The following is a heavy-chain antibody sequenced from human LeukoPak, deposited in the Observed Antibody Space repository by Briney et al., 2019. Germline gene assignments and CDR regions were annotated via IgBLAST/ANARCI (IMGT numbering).Heavy chain of an antibody. V-gene: IGHV1-69*05. CDR3: ATRPYYYDSSGFAFDI. Sequence: GSSVKVSCKASGGTFSSYAISWVRQAPGQGLEWMGGTIPIFGTANYAQKFQGRVTITTDESTSTAYMELSSLRSEDTAVYYCATRPYYYDSSGFAFDIWGQGTMVTVSS. CDR1: GGTFSSYA. J-gene: IGHJ3*02. D-gene: IGHD3-22*01. CDR2: TIPIFGTA.